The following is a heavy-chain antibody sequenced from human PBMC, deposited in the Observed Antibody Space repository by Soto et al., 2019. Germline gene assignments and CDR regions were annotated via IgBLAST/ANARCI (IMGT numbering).Heavy chain of an antibody. D-gene: IGHD3-3*01. CDR3: ARALRFLEWLSY. Sequence: RASVKVSCKASGGTFSSYAISWVRQAPGQGLEWMGGIIPIFGTANYAQKFQGRVTITADESTSTAYMELSSLRSEDTAVYYCARALRFLEWLSYWGQGTLVTVSS. CDR2: IIPIFGTA. V-gene: IGHV1-69*13. CDR1: GGTFSSYA. J-gene: IGHJ4*02.